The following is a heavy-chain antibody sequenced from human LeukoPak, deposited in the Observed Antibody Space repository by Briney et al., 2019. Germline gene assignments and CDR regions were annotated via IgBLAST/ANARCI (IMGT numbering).Heavy chain of an antibody. CDR2: ISYSGST. D-gene: IGHD1-1*01. J-gene: IGHJ4*02. Sequence: SVTLTLTCTVSGDSISSYYWSWIRQPPGKGLEWIGYISYSGSTNYNTSLESRVTISGDTSKNQFPLKLSSVTAADTAFYYCARQSRGTTARLFDYWGQGTLVTVSS. CDR3: ARQSRGTTARLFDY. V-gene: IGHV4-59*08. CDR1: GDSISSYY.